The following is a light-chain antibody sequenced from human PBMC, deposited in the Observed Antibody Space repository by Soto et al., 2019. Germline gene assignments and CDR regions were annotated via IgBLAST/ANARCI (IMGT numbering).Light chain of an antibody. J-gene: IGKJ1*01. CDR3: QQYDDYPWT. V-gene: IGKV1-5*03. CDR2: KAA. Sequence: DIQITQSPSPLSVSVGDRVTITCRASENVNVWLAWYQQKPVKAPNLLICKAANLESGVQSRFSGSGSGTEFTLTISSVQPDGLATYYCQQYDDYPWTFGQGTKVGIK. CDR1: ENVNVW.